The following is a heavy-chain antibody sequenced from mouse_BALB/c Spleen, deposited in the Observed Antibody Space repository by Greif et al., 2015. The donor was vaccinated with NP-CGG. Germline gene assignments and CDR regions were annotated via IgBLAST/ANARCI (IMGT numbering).Heavy chain of an antibody. CDR3: ARSYRYHYAMDY. D-gene: IGHD2-14*01. CDR1: GYAFSSYW. Sequence: QVQLQQSGAELVRPGSSVKISCKASGYAFSSYWMNWVKQRPGQGLEWIGQIYPGDGDTNYNGKFKGKATLTADKSSSTAYMQLSSLTSEDSAVYFCARSYRYHYAMDYWGQGTSVTVSS. V-gene: IGHV1-80*01. J-gene: IGHJ4*01. CDR2: IYPGDGDT.